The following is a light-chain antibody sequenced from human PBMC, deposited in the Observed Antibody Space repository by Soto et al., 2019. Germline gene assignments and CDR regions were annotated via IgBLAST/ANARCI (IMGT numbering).Light chain of an antibody. CDR2: GAS. V-gene: IGKV3-20*01. Sequence: EIVLTQSPGTLSLSPGERATLSCRASQSVSSNYLAWYQRKPGQAPRLLIYGASSRATDIPNRFSGSGSGTDFTLTITRLEPDVFAVYFCQQYGGSPPTFGQGTKVEIK. CDR1: QSVSSNY. CDR3: QQYGGSPPT. J-gene: IGKJ1*01.